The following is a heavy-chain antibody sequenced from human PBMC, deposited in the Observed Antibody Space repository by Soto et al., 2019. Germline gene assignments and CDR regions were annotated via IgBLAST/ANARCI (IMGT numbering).Heavy chain of an antibody. V-gene: IGHV3-23*01. Sequence: GGSLRLSCAASGVTFSSYAMSWVRQAPGKGLEWVSAISGSGGSTYYADSVKGRFTISRDNSKNTLYLQMNSLRAEDTAVYYCAKDSSSSWASYYYYYGMDVWGQGTTVTVSS. CDR2: ISGSGGST. CDR3: AKDSSSSWASYYYYYGMDV. D-gene: IGHD6-13*01. J-gene: IGHJ6*02. CDR1: GVTFSSYA.